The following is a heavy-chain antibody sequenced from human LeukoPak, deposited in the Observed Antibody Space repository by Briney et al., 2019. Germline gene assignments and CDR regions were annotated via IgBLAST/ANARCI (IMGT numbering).Heavy chain of an antibody. J-gene: IGHJ4*02. CDR2: ISSSSTI. CDR1: GFTFSSYS. Sequence: PGGSLRLSCAASGFTFSSYSMNWVRQAPGKGLEWASYISSSSTIYYADSVKGRFTVSRDNAKNSLYLQMNSLRAEDTAVYYCARDLGSLWYFDYWGQGTLVTVSS. D-gene: IGHD2-15*01. V-gene: IGHV3-48*01. CDR3: ARDLGSLWYFDY.